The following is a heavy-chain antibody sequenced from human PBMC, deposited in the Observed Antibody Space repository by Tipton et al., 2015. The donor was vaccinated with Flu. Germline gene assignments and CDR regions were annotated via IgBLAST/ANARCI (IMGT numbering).Heavy chain of an antibody. J-gene: IGHJ6*02. CDR2: INHSGST. CDR3: ARGRSRRCSSTSCDTGEGVLYYYYYGMDV. CDR1: GGSFSGYY. Sequence: TLSLTCAVYGGSFSGYYWSWIRQPPGKGLEWIGEINHSGSTNYNPSLKSRVTISVDTSKNQFSLKLSSVTAADTAVYYCARGRSRRCSSTSCDTGEGVLYYYYYGMDVWGQGTTVTVSS. D-gene: IGHD2-2*02. V-gene: IGHV4-34*01.